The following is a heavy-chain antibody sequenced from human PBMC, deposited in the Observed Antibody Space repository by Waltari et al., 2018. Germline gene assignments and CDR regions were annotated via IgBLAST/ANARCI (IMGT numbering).Heavy chain of an antibody. CDR3: ATEKRGYNWFDP. CDR1: GYTFTDYY. Sequence: EVQLVQSGAEVKKPGATVKISCKVSGYTFTDYYMHWVQQAPGKGLELMGLVDPEDGERIYAEKFQGRVSITADASPDTAYIERSSLRSEYTAVYYCATEKRGYNWFDPWGQGTLVTVSS. D-gene: IGHD3-10*01. V-gene: IGHV1-69-2*01. CDR2: VDPEDGER. J-gene: IGHJ5*02.